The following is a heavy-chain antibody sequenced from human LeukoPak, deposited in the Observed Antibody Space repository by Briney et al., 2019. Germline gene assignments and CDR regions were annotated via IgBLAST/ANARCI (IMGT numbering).Heavy chain of an antibody. D-gene: IGHD6-19*01. J-gene: IGHJ4*02. CDR3: ARDLLSSGWYSLGY. Sequence: GGSLRLSCAASGFTFSSYGMHWVRQAPGKGLEWVAVIWYDGSNKYYADSVKGRFTISRDNAKNTLSLQMNSLRAEDTAVYYCARDLLSSGWYSLGYWGQGTLVAVSS. CDR1: GFTFSSYG. CDR2: IWYDGSNK. V-gene: IGHV3-33*01.